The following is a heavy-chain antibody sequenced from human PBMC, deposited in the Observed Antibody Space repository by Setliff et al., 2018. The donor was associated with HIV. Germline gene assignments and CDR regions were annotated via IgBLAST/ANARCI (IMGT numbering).Heavy chain of an antibody. Sequence: SETLSLTCSVSGGSISSSTYYWGWIRQPPGKGLEWIGDIFYTGSTYYNPSLKSRVATSVDTSENQFSLKLNSVTAADTAVYYCARRGRDGVFIMFATGFDPWGQGALVTVS. V-gene: IGHV4-39*01. J-gene: IGHJ5*02. CDR3: ARRGRDGVFIMFATGFDP. CDR2: IFYTGST. CDR1: GGSISSSTYY. D-gene: IGHD2-8*01.